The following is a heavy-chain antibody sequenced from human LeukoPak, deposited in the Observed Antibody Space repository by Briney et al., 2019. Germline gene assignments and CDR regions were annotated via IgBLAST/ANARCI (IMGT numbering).Heavy chain of an antibody. V-gene: IGHV3-66*01. CDR2: IHNDDRT. Sequence: PGGPLRLSCTASGFTIYSNYISWVRRAPGKGLEWVSIIHNDDRTYYADSVKGRFTISRDNSKNTVYLQMNSLRVEDTAVYYCLQFAYWGQGTLVTVSS. CDR3: LQFAY. J-gene: IGHJ4*02. CDR1: GFTIYSNY. D-gene: IGHD3-10*01.